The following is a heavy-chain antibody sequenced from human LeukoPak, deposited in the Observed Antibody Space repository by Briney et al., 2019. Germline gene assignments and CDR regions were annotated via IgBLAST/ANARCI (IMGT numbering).Heavy chain of an antibody. J-gene: IGHJ6*03. CDR2: VYYIGNT. CDR1: GDSMRSTNDY. CDR3: ARSYSSVFYYYMDV. V-gene: IGHV4-39*01. Sequence: SETLSLTCTVSGDSMRSTNDYWGWIRQPPGKGLEWIGNVYYIGNTYYNPSLKSRVTISVDTSKNQFSLKLTSVTAADTAVYYCARSYSSVFYYYMDVRGKGTTVTVSS. D-gene: IGHD6-19*01.